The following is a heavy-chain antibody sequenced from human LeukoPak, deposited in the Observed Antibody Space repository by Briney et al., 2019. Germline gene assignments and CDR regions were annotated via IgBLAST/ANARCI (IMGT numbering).Heavy chain of an antibody. CDR1: GFSLSTSGVG. D-gene: IGHD6-13*01. CDR3: ARVSAAAGKPIDY. Sequence: SGPTLVNPTPTLTLTCTFSGFSLSTSGVGVGWIRQPPGKALEWIGYIYYSGSTNYNPSLKSRVTISVDTSKNQFSLKLSSVTAADTAVYYCARVSAAAGKPIDYWGQGTPVTVSS. CDR2: IYYSGST. V-gene: IGHV4-61*08. J-gene: IGHJ4*02.